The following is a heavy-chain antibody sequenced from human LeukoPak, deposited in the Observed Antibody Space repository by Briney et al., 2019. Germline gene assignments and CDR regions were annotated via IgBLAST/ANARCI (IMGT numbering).Heavy chain of an antibody. CDR3: TTGNQYDFWSGYPPFDY. CDR2: IKSKTDGGTT. Sequence: GGSLRLSCAASGFTFSSYWMSWVRQAPGKGLEWVGRIKSKTDGGTTDYAAPVKGRFTISRDDSKNTLYLQMNSLKTEDTAVYYCTTGNQYDFWSGYPPFDYWGQGTLVTVSS. CDR1: GFTFSSYW. V-gene: IGHV3-15*01. J-gene: IGHJ4*02. D-gene: IGHD3-3*01.